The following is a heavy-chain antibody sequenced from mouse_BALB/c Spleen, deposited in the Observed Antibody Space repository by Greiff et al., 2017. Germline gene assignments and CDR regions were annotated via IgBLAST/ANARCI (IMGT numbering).Heavy chain of an antibody. CDR3: ARSGHGGGFAY. D-gene: IGHD1-2*01. CDR2: ISSGGSYT. V-gene: IGHV5-6*01. Sequence: VQLKESGGDLVKPGGSLKLSCAASGFTFSSYGMSWVRQTPDKRLEWVATISSGGSYTYYPDSVKGRFTISRDNAKNTLYLQMSSLKSEDTAMYYCARSGHGGGFAYWGQGTLVTVSA. J-gene: IGHJ3*01. CDR1: GFTFSSYG.